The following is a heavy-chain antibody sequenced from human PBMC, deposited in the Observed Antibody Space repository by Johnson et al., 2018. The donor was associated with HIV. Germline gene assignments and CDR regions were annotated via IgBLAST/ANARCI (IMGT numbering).Heavy chain of an antibody. CDR2: ISYDGSKK. Sequence: VQLVESGGGVVQPGRSLRLSCAASGFTFSSYAMHWVRQAPGKGLEGVAVISYDGSKKYYADSVKGRFTISRDNSKNTLYLQMNSLRAEDTAVYYCAEGNHGIWGQGTMVTVSS. J-gene: IGHJ3*02. CDR1: GFTFSSYA. D-gene: IGHD2/OR15-2a*01. V-gene: IGHV3-30*04. CDR3: AEGNHGI.